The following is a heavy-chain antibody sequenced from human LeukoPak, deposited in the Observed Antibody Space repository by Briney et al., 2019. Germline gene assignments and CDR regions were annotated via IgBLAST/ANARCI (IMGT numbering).Heavy chain of an antibody. V-gene: IGHV4-38-2*02. CDR2: MHHSGST. Sequence: SETLSLTCTVSDFSINSGYHWGWVRQPPGKGLEWIGSMHHSGSTYYNPSLKSRVTMSTDTSKNQFSLKLSSVTAADTAVYYCARDRSYFTFDYWGQGTLVTVSS. J-gene: IGHJ4*02. CDR3: ARDRSYFTFDY. D-gene: IGHD3-10*01. CDR1: DFSINSGYH.